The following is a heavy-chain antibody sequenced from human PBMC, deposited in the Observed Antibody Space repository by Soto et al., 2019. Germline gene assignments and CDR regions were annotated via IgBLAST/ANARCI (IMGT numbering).Heavy chain of an antibody. CDR3: AKDLDYGDYRPFDY. D-gene: IGHD4-17*01. CDR1: GFTFSSYG. CDR2: ISYDGSNK. J-gene: IGHJ4*02. Sequence: GGSLRLSCAASGFTFSSYGMHWVRQAPGKGLEWVAVISYDGSNKYYADSVKGRFTISRDNSKNTLYLQMNSLRAEDTAVYYCAKDLDYGDYRPFDYWGQGTLVTVSS. V-gene: IGHV3-30*18.